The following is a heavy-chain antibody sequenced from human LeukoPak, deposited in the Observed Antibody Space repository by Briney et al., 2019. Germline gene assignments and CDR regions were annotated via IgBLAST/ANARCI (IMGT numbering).Heavy chain of an antibody. CDR1: GFTFSSYA. J-gene: IGHJ5*02. D-gene: IGHD4-17*01. CDR2: ISYDGSNK. CDR3: ARVVGDYDEGYNWFDP. Sequence: SGGSLRLSCAASGFTFSSYAMHWVRQAPGKGLEWVAVISYDGSNKYYADSVKGRFTISRDNSKNTLYLQMNSLRAEDTAVYYCARVVGDYDEGYNWFDPWGQGTLVTVSS. V-gene: IGHV3-30*04.